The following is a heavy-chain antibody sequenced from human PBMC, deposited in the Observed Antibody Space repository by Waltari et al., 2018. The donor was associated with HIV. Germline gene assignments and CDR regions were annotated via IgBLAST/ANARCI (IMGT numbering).Heavy chain of an antibody. V-gene: IGHV1-2*02. J-gene: IGHJ4*02. D-gene: IGHD2-15*01. CDR2: INPEKGGT. CDR3: ARDICNGGSCYSYYFDY. CDR1: GYTFTGYY. Sequence: QVQLVQSGAEVKKPGASVKISCKASGYTFTGYYMHWVRQAPGQGLEWMGWINPEKGGTKYAQKFQGRVTMTRETSSSTAYMELSRLRSDDTAVYYCARDICNGGSCYSYYFDYWGQGTLVTVSS.